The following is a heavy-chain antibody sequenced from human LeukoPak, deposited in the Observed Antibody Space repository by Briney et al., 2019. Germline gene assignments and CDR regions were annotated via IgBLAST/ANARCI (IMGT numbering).Heavy chain of an antibody. V-gene: IGHV4-59*01. CDR1: GGSISSYY. Sequence: SETLSLTCTVSGGSISSYYWSWIRQPPGKGLEWIGYIYYSGSTNYNPSLKSRVTISVDTSKNQFSLKLSSVTAADTAVYYCARGASYYDLWSGSWGQGTLVTVSS. J-gene: IGHJ5*02. D-gene: IGHD3-3*01. CDR3: ARGASYYDLWSGS. CDR2: IYYSGST.